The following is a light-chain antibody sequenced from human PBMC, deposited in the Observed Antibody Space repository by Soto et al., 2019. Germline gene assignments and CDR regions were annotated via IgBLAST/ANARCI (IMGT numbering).Light chain of an antibody. CDR3: QQLETYPLT. Sequence: AIQVTQSPSSLSASVGDTVTITCRASQGISSAFAWYQQKPGKVPGLLIYDVFNLQSGVPSRFSGSGSGTDFTLTISRLQPEDFATYYCQQLETYPLTFGQGTRLEVK. CDR2: DVF. V-gene: IGKV1-13*02. J-gene: IGKJ5*01. CDR1: QGISSA.